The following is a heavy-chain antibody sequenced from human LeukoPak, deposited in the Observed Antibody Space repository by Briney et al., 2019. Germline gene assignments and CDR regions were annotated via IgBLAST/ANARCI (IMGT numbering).Heavy chain of an antibody. CDR3: ARGGASSNWFDP. Sequence: SETLSLTCTVSGDSISSFYWSWIRQPPGKRPEGIGYISYSGSTEYNPSLRSRVTISVDTSKNQLSLKLSSMTAADTAVYYCARGGASSNWFDPWGQGTLVTVSS. D-gene: IGHD4/OR15-4a*01. J-gene: IGHJ5*02. CDR1: GDSISSFY. CDR2: ISYSGST. V-gene: IGHV4-59*01.